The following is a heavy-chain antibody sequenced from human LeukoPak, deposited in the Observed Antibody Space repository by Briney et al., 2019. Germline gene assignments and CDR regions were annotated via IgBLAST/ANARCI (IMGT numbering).Heavy chain of an antibody. Sequence: GGSLRLSCAASGFTFDDYAMHWVRQAPGKGLEWVSLISVDGVTTYYADSVKGRFTISRDNSKNSLYLQMNSLRTEDTAFYYCAKRGPNGSGSYLNWFDSWGQGTLVTVSS. J-gene: IGHJ5*01. V-gene: IGHV3-43*02. CDR2: ISVDGVTT. D-gene: IGHD3-10*01. CDR3: AKRGPNGSGSYLNWFDS. CDR1: GFTFDDYA.